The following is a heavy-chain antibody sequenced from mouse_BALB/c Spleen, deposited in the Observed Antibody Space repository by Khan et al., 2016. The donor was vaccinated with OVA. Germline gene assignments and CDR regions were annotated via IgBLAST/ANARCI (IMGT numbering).Heavy chain of an antibody. Sequence: VQLQQSGPELVKPGASVKMSCKASGYTFTAYVMQWVKQKPGQGLEWIGYIYPYNDVTKYNEKFKGKATLPSAKSSRTAYMELSSLTSDDSAVYYCTRSEGDDGLFAYWGQGTLVTVSA. V-gene: IGHV1S136*01. D-gene: IGHD2-3*01. CDR1: GYTFTAYV. CDR2: IYPYNDVT. CDR3: TRSEGDDGLFAY. J-gene: IGHJ3*01.